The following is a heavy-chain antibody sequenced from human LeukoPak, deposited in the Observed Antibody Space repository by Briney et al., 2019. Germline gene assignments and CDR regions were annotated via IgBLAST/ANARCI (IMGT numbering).Heavy chain of an antibody. CDR2: IKQDEIEQ. CDR1: GFTFSNYW. D-gene: IGHD1-26*01. Sequence: GGSLRLSCAASGFTFSNYWMTWVRQAPGKGVEWVANIKQDEIEQYNVDSVKGRFTISRDNAKNSVYLQMNSLRAEDSAVYYCARSPGTWGAPDYWGQGALVTVSS. J-gene: IGHJ4*02. V-gene: IGHV3-7*01. CDR3: ARSPGTWGAPDY.